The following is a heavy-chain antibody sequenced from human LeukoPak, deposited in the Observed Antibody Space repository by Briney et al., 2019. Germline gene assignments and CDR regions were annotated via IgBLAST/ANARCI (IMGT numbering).Heavy chain of an antibody. CDR2: IKSKGDGETT. D-gene: IGHD3-10*01. V-gene: IGHV3-15*01. CDR1: GFTFTNTW. CDR3: TTDLGLTMIRGVIVY. J-gene: IGHJ4*02. Sequence: PGGSLRLSCAASGFTFTNTWMTWVRQAPGKGLEWVGRIKSKGDGETTDYAAPVKGRFSMSRDDSKATMYLQMYSLEAEDTAVYYCTTDLGLTMIRGVIVYWGQGALVTVSS.